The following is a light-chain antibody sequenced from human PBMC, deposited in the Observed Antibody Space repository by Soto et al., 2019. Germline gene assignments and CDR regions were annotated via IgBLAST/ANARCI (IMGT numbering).Light chain of an antibody. J-gene: IGLJ1*01. CDR1: SSDAGGYNY. CDR3: SSYTSSSTLV. Sequence: QSRLTQPPALSFSPGRSITMSCTGTSSDAGGYNYVSWYQQHPGKAPKLMIYEVSNRPSGVSNRFSGSKSGNTASLTISGLQAEDEADYYCSSYTSSSTLVFGTGTKVTVL. CDR2: EVS. V-gene: IGLV2-14*01.